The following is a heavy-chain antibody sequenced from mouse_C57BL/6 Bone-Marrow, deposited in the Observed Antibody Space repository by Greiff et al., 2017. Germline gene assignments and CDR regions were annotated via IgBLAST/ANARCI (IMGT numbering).Heavy chain of an antibody. CDR3: AMIHFDY. Sequence: GFTFSSYAMSWVRQTPEKRLEWVATISDGGSYTYYPDNVKGRFPISRDNAKNNLYLQMSHLKSEDTAMYYCAMIHFDYWGQGTTLTVSS. V-gene: IGHV5-4*01. J-gene: IGHJ2*01. CDR1: GFTFSSYA. CDR2: ISDGGSYT.